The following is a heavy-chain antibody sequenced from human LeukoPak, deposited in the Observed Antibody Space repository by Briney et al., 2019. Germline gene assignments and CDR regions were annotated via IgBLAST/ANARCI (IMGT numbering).Heavy chain of an antibody. J-gene: IGHJ3*02. CDR1: GFTFSDYY. CDR2: MRSSGSTI. V-gene: IGHV3-11*04. Sequence: KPGGSLRLSCAASGFTFSDYYMNWIRQAPGKGLEWIASMRSSGSTIKYADSVKGRFTISRDNAKNSLYLQMNSLRAEDTAVYYCASKSSGWYDDAFDIWGQGTMVTVSS. CDR3: ASKSSGWYDDAFDI. D-gene: IGHD6-19*01.